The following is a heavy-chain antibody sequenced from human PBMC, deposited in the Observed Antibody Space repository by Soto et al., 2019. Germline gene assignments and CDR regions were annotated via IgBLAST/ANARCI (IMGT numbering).Heavy chain of an antibody. CDR2: INHSGST. J-gene: IGHJ4*02. D-gene: IGHD2-15*01. CDR3: AREWGDCSGGSCYDYFDY. Sequence: SETLSLTCAVYGGSFSGHYWSWIRQPPGKGLEWIGEINHSGSTNYNPSLKSRVTISVDTSKNQFSLKLSSVTAEDTAVYYCAREWGDCSGGSCYDYFDYWGQGTLVTVSS. CDR1: GGSFSGHY. V-gene: IGHV4-34*01.